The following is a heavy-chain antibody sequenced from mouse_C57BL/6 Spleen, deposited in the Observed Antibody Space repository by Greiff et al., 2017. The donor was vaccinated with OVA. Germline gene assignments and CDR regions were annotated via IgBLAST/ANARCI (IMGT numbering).Heavy chain of an antibody. CDR1: GYTFTSYW. V-gene: IGHV1-52*01. D-gene: IGHD1-1*01. Sequence: VQLQQPGAELVRPGSSVKLSCKASGYTFTSYWMHWVKQRPIQGLEWIGNIDPSDSETHYNQKFKDKAPLTVDKSSSTAYMQLSSLTSEDSAVYYCARSSYDWYFDVWGTGTTVTVSS. J-gene: IGHJ1*03. CDR3: ARSSYDWYFDV. CDR2: IDPSDSET.